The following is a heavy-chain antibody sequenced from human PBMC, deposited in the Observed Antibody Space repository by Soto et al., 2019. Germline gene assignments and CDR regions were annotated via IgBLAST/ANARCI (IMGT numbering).Heavy chain of an antibody. CDR3: VRGPDYSNFGYFDS. CDR2: IWNAGNNK. D-gene: IGHD4-4*01. V-gene: IGHV3-33*01. Sequence: QAGGSLRLSCAASGFTFSSHAMNWVRQAPGKGLEWVALIWNAGNNKYYADAGSVKGRFTISRDNSRNTLYLEINNARADDTAVYYCVRGPDYSNFGYFDSWGQGILVTVSS. CDR1: GFTFSSHA. J-gene: IGHJ4*02.